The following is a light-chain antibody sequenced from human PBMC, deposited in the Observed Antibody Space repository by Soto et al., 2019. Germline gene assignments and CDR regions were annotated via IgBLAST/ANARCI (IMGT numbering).Light chain of an antibody. CDR1: QSVTSNY. J-gene: IGKJ1*01. CDR3: HQYGSSPGT. V-gene: IGKV3-20*01. Sequence: PGERATLSCRASQSVTSNYLAWYQQKPGQAPRLLIFGASIRDTGIPDSFSGSGSGTVFTLTISRLEPEDFAVYYCHQYGSSPGTFGQGTKVEIK. CDR2: GAS.